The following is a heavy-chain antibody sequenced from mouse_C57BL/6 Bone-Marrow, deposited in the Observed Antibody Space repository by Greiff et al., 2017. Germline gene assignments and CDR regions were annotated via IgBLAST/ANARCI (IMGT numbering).Heavy chain of an antibody. CDR3: ALLRLGYDFDY. Sequence: VQLQQPGAELVKPGASVKLSCKASGYTFTSYWMHWVKQRPGQGLEWIGMIHPNSGSTNYNEKFKSKATLTVDKSSSTAYMQLSSLTSEDSAVYYCALLRLGYDFDYWGQGTTLTVSS. CDR2: IHPNSGST. V-gene: IGHV1-64*01. CDR1: GYTFTSYW. J-gene: IGHJ2*01. D-gene: IGHD1-1*01.